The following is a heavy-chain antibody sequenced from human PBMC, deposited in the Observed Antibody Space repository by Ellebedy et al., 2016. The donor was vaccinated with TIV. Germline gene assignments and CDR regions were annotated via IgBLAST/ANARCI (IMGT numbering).Heavy chain of an antibody. CDR1: GFTFRNHG. D-gene: IGHD6-6*01. J-gene: IGHJ4*02. V-gene: IGHV3-33*01. Sequence: GGSLRLXXAASGFTFRNHGMHWVRQAPGKGLEWVAVIWYGGSNKLYADSVQGRFTISRDNSRNTLSLQMDSLRAEDTAVYYCARDIAARRLDYWGQGALVTVSS. CDR3: ARDIAARRLDY. CDR2: IWYGGSNK.